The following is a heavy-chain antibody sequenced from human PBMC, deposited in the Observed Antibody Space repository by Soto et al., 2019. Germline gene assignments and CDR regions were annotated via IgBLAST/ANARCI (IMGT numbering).Heavy chain of an antibody. D-gene: IGHD2-21*02. Sequence: PSETLSLTCTVSGGSISSYYWSWVRQPPGKGLEWIGYIYYSGSTNYNPSLKSRVTISVDTSKNQFPLKLSSVTAADTAVYYCAREGPYRGGDCYLRYAFDMWGQVTMVTVSS. V-gene: IGHV4-59*01. CDR1: GGSISSYY. CDR3: AREGPYRGGDCYLRYAFDM. CDR2: IYYSGST. J-gene: IGHJ3*02.